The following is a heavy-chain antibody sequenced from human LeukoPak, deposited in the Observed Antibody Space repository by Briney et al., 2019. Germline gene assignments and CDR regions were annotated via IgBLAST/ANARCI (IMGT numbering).Heavy chain of an antibody. CDR1: GFTVSSYA. D-gene: IGHD2-15*01. V-gene: IGHV3-30-3*01. CDR3: ANSGFDY. Sequence: GGSLRLSCAASGFTVSSYAMHWVRQAPGKGLEWVAVISYDGSNKYYADSVKGRFTISRDNSKNTLYLQMNSLRAEDTAVYYCANSGFDYWGQGTLVTVSS. CDR2: ISYDGSNK. J-gene: IGHJ4*02.